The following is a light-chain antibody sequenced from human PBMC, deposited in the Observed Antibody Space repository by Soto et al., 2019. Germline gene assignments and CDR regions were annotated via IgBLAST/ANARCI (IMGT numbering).Light chain of an antibody. J-gene: IGKJ1*01. CDR1: QDGGWY. V-gene: IGKV1-8*01. Sequence: AIRMTQSPSSLSASAGDRVAIACRASQDGGWYLAWYQQKPGQAPKLLIYGASTLQSGVPSRFSGGGSGTDFTLTISVLQSEDFATYYCQHYKNYPWTFGQGTKVEIK. CDR3: QHYKNYPWT. CDR2: GAS.